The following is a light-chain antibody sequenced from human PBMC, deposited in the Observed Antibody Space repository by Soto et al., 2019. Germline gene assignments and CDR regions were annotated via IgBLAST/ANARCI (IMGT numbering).Light chain of an antibody. J-gene: IGLJ1*01. Sequence: QSVLSQPPSASGTPGQRVTISCSGSSSNIGSNTVNWYQQFPGTAPKLLIYFNIQRPSGVPDRFSGSKSGTSASLAISGLQSEDEADYYCSSYAGSNNFVFGTGTKVTAL. CDR3: SSYAGSNNFV. CDR1: SSNIGSNT. CDR2: FNI. V-gene: IGLV1-44*01.